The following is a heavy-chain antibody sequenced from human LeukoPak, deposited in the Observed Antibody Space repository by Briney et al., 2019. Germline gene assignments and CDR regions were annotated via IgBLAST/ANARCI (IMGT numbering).Heavy chain of an antibody. D-gene: IGHD6-13*01. CDR1: GFTFSSYW. CDR2: IKQDGSEK. J-gene: IGHJ4*02. V-gene: IGHV3-7*01. CDR3: ASQYSSSWYRGYYFDY. Sequence: GGSLRLSCAASGFTFSSYWMSWVRQAAGKGLEWVANIKQDGSEKYYVDSVKGRFTISRDNAKNSLYLQMNSLRAEDTAVYYCASQYSSSWYRGYYFDYWGQGTLVTVSS.